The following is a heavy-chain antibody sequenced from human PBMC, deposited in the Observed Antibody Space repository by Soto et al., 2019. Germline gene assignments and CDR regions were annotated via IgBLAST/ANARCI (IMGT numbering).Heavy chain of an antibody. J-gene: IGHJ4*02. D-gene: IGHD1-26*01. CDR3: ARERGGSYVDY. Sequence: SETLSLTCTVSGGSVSSSFNYWSWIRQPPGKGLEWIGYIYYSGSTNYNPSLKSRVTISVDTSKNQFSLKLTSMTAADTAVYYCARERGGSYVDYWVQGTLVTVSS. CDR1: GGSVSSSFNY. CDR2: IYYSGST. V-gene: IGHV4-61*01.